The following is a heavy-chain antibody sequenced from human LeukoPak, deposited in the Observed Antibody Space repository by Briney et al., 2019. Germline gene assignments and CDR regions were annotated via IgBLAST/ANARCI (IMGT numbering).Heavy chain of an antibody. CDR2: TNHSGST. J-gene: IGHJ5*02. Sequence: SETLSLTCAVYGGSFSGYYWSWIRQPPGKGLEWIGETNHSGSTNYNPSLKSRVTISVDTSKNQFSLKLSSVTAADTAVYYCARGKNRRSMVRGALNWFDPWGQGTLVTVSS. D-gene: IGHD3-10*01. CDR1: GGSFSGYY. V-gene: IGHV4-34*01. CDR3: ARGKNRRSMVRGALNWFDP.